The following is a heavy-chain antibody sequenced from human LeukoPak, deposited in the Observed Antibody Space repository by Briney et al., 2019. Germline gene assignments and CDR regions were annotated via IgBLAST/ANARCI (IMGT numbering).Heavy chain of an antibody. CDR3: ASTLGYCSGGSCYPEYFQH. CDR2: IYYSGST. V-gene: IGHV4-59*08. J-gene: IGHJ1*01. Sequence: SETLSLTCTVSGGSISSYYWSWIRQPPGKGLEWIGNIYYSGSTNYNPSLKSRVTISVDTSKNQFSLKLSSVTAADTAVYYCASTLGYCSGGSCYPEYFQHWGQGTLVTVSS. CDR1: GGSISSYY. D-gene: IGHD2-15*01.